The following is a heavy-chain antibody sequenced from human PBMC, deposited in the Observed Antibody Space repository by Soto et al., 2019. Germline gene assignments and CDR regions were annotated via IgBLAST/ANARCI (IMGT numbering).Heavy chain of an antibody. V-gene: IGHV3-23*01. D-gene: IGHD5-12*01. J-gene: IGHJ4*02. Sequence: GGSLRLSCAASGFTFSSYAMSWVRQAPGKGLEWVSAISGSGGSTYYADSVKGRFTISRDNSKNTLYLQMNSLRAEDTAVYYCASLGYSGYEHLDYWGQGTLVTVSS. CDR3: ASLGYSGYEHLDY. CDR1: GFTFSSYA. CDR2: ISGSGGST.